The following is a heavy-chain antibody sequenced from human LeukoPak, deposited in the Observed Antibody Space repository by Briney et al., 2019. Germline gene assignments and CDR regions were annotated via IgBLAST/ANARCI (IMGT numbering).Heavy chain of an antibody. Sequence: GGSLRLSCAASGFTFSSYSMNWVRQAPGKGLEWVSSISSSSSYIYYADSVKGRFTISRDNAKNSLYLQMNSLRAEDTAVYYCARGPFSWSYQPDYTDYWGQGTLVTVSS. J-gene: IGHJ4*02. CDR2: ISSSSSYI. CDR1: GFTFSSYS. V-gene: IGHV3-21*01. D-gene: IGHD1-26*01. CDR3: ARGPFSWSYQPDYTDY.